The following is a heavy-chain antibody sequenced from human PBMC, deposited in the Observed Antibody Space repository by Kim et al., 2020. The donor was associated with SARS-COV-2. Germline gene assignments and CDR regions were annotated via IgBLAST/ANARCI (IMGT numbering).Heavy chain of an antibody. CDR3: ASEGRGYSGYEPSY. D-gene: IGHD5-12*01. V-gene: IGHV1-69*13. J-gene: IGHJ4*02. CDR1: GGTFSSYA. CDR2: IIPIFGTA. Sequence: SVKVSCKASGGTFSSYAISWVRQAPGQGLEWMGGIIPIFGTANYAQKFQGRVTITADESTSTAYMELSSLRSEDTAVYYCASEGRGYSGYEPSYWGQGTLVTVSS.